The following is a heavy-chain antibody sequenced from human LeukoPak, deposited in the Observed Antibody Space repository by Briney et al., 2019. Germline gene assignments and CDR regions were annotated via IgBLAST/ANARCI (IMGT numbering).Heavy chain of an antibody. V-gene: IGHV1-69*05. Sequence: SVKVSCKSSGYTFTSYGITWVRQAPGQGLEWMGRIIPIFGTANYAQKFQGRVTITTDESTSTAYMELSSLRSEDTAVYYCAGSPGGDCSGGSCYPNYYYYYMDVWGKGTTVTVSS. D-gene: IGHD2-15*01. CDR2: IIPIFGTA. J-gene: IGHJ6*03. CDR1: GYTFTSYG. CDR3: AGSPGGDCSGGSCYPNYYYYYMDV.